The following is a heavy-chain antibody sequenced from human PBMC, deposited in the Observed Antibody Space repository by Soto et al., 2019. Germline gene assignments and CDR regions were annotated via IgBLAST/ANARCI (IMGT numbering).Heavy chain of an antibody. CDR1: GFTFYAYA. J-gene: IGHJ4*02. Sequence: EVQLLESGGGSAQPGGSLRLSCAGSGFTFYAYAMSWVRQAPGKGLEWVSGISARGDTKYIEFVKARFTISRDNSRNTLYLRKNSLRPDDTGVYYCAKPGPVTARIRFDYWGQGALVTVSS. D-gene: IGHD2-21*02. CDR2: ISARGDT. V-gene: IGHV3-23*01. CDR3: AKPGPVTARIRFDY.